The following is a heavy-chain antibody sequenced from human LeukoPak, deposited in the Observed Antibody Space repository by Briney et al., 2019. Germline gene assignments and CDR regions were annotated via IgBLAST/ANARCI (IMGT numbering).Heavy chain of an antibody. CDR2: VRPSGDIT. CDR3: ARDGSHWEFDL. V-gene: IGHV1-46*01. J-gene: IGHJ4*02. D-gene: IGHD7-27*01. CDR1: GFFFTPYF. Sequence: ASVNVSCKASGFFFTPYFIHWVRQAPGQGLEWMGVVRPSGDITTYAQKFQGRLTLTRDTSRSTAYMELSGLRSEDTAVYFCARDGSHWEFDLWGQGTLVTVSS.